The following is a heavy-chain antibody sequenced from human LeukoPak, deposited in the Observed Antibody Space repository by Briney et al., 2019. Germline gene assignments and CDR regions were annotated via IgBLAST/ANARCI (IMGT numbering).Heavy chain of an antibody. CDR2: ISSSSYI. CDR3: ARVPDIVATSCDY. CDR1: GFTFSSYS. Sequence: GGSLRLSCAAPGFTFSSYSMNWVRQAPGKGLEWVSSISSSSYIYYADSVKGRFTISRDNAKNSLYLQMNSLRAEDTAVYYCARVPDIVATSCDYWGQGTLVTVSS. V-gene: IGHV3-21*04. D-gene: IGHD5-12*01. J-gene: IGHJ4*02.